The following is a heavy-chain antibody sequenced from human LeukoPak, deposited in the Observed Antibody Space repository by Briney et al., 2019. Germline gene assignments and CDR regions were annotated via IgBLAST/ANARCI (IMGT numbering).Heavy chain of an antibody. D-gene: IGHD6-13*01. V-gene: IGHV3-64D*06. Sequence: GGSLRLSCAASGFTVSSNYMSWVRQAPGRGLEYVSAISINGGSTYYADSVKGRFTISRDNSKNTLYLQMSSLRAEDTAVYYCSSIIAAAYWGQGTLVTVSS. J-gene: IGHJ4*02. CDR2: ISINGGST. CDR1: GFTVSSNY. CDR3: SSIIAAAY.